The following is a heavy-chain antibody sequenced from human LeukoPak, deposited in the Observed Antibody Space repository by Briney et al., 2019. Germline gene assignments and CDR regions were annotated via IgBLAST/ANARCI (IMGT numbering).Heavy chain of an antibody. CDR3: ARDRALSGSYLYYFDY. CDR1: GYTFTGYY. V-gene: IGHV1-2*02. Sequence: ASVKVSCKASGYTFTGYYMHWVRQAPGQGLERMGWINPNSGGTNYAQKFQGRVTMTRDTSISTAYMELSRLRSDDTAVYYCARDRALSGSYLYYFDYWGQGTLVTVSS. D-gene: IGHD1-26*01. CDR2: INPNSGGT. J-gene: IGHJ4*02.